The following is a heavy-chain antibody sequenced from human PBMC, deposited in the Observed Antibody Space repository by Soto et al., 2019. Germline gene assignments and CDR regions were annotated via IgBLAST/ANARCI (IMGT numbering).Heavy chain of an antibody. D-gene: IGHD3-22*01. V-gene: IGHV4-59*01. J-gene: IGHJ4*02. CDR1: GGSISGYY. Sequence: SETLSLTCTVSGGSISGYYWSWIRQPPGKGLEWIGYIYYSGSTGYNPSLRRRLTISEDTSKNQFSLRLTSVTAADTAVYYCAREDSNGYKFFDYWGQGTLVTVSS. CDR3: AREDSNGYKFFDY. CDR2: IYYSGST.